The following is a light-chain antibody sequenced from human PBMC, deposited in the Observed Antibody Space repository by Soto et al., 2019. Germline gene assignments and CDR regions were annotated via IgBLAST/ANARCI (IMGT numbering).Light chain of an antibody. V-gene: IGKV3D-15*01. J-gene: IGKJ1*01. CDR3: QQYSDWPLT. CDR1: QSVGTY. Sequence: EIVLTHSPVTLSLSPWERATLSCRASQSVGTYLAWYQQKPGQAPRLLIYGASSRATGIPDRFSGSGSGTEFTLTISSLQSEDFAFYFCQQYSDWPLTFGQGTKVDIK. CDR2: GAS.